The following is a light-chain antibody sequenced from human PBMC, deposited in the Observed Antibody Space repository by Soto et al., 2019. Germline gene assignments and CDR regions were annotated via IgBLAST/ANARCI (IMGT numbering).Light chain of an antibody. V-gene: IGKV1-5*01. J-gene: IGKJ1*01. CDR2: DAS. CDR3: QQYSSYST. Sequence: DIQMTQSPSTLSASVGDRVTITCRASQSISNWVAWYQQKPGKVPELLIYDASRLQSGVPLRFSRSGSGTEFTLTISSLQPDDFATYYCQQYSSYSTFGQGTKVEI. CDR1: QSISNW.